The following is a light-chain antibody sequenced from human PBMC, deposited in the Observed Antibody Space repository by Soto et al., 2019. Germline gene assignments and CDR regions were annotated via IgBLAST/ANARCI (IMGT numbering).Light chain of an antibody. Sequence: EIVMTQSPATLSVSPGERATLSCRASQSVSSNLAWYQQKPGQGPRLLIYAASTRATGIPARFSGSGSGTEFTLTISRLQSEDFAVYYCQQYNNWPPITFGPGTKVDIK. CDR1: QSVSSN. CDR3: QQYNNWPPIT. CDR2: AAS. J-gene: IGKJ3*01. V-gene: IGKV3-15*01.